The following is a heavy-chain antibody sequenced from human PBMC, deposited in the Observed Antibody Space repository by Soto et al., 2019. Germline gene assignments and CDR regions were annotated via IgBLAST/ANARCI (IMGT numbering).Heavy chain of an antibody. J-gene: IGHJ6*01. CDR1: SGTFSGYY. CDR3: GRGAGIYLHGM. D-gene: IGHD5-12*01. CDR2: INHSGST. V-gene: IGHV4-34*01. Sequence: PSEPLCQTCAAESGTFSGYYWCRIRQPPGKGLEWIGEINHSGSTNYNPSLKSRVTISVDTSKNQFSLKLSSVTAADTAVYYCGRGAGIYLHGM.